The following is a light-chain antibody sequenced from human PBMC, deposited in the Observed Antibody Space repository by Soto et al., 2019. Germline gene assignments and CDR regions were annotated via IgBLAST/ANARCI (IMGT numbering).Light chain of an antibody. CDR2: SND. CDR3: ASWDDSLNGVV. V-gene: IGLV1-44*01. CDR1: SSNIGRNT. Sequence: QAVVTQPPSASGTPGQRVTISCSGSSSNIGRNTVNWYQQLPGTTPKLLIYSNDQRPSGVPDRFSGSKSGTSASLAISGLQSEDEADYYCASWDDSLNGVVFAGGTKLTV. J-gene: IGLJ3*02.